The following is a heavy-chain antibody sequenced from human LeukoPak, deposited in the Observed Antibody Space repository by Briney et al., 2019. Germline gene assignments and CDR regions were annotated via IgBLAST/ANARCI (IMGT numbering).Heavy chain of an antibody. D-gene: IGHD3-10*01. J-gene: IGHJ4*02. CDR2: ISGSGGST. V-gene: IGHV3-23*01. CDR3: AKGRLYYYGSGSYSTGFDY. CDR1: GFTVSSNE. Sequence: GGSLRLSCAASGFTVSSNEMSWVRQAPGKGLEWVSAISGSGGSTYYADSVKGRFTISRDNSKNTLYLQMNSLRAEDTAVYYCAKGRLYYYGSGSYSTGFDYWGQGTLVTVSS.